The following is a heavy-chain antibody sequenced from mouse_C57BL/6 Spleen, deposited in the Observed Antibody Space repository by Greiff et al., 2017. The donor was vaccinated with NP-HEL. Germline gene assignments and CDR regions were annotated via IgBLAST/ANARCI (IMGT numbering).Heavy chain of an antibody. CDR2: IHPNSGST. CDR1: GYTFTSSW. Sequence: QVQLQQPGAELVKPGASVKLSCKASGYTFTSSWMHWVKQRPGQGLEWIGMIHPNSGSTNYNEKFKSKATLTVDKSSSTAYMQLSSLTSEDSAVYYCARSGANWGVGFDYWGQGTTLTVSS. V-gene: IGHV1-64*01. D-gene: IGHD4-1*01. CDR3: ARSGANWGVGFDY. J-gene: IGHJ2*01.